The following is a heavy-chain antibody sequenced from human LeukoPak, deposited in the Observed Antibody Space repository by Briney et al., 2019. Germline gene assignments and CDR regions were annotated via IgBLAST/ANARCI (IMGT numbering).Heavy chain of an antibody. CDR1: GYTFTDYD. J-gene: IGHJ4*02. D-gene: IGHD3-10*01. CDR2: VSPYNGNT. V-gene: IGHV1-18*01. CDR3: ARNGRVRRVVKDLFEY. Sequence: ASVRVSCKTSGYTFTDYDITWVRQAPGQGLEWMGRVSPYNGNTYYSQRFQDRVTITKDTSTGTAYMDLRNLRTDDTAMYYCARNGRVRRVVKDLFEYWGQGTLVTVSS.